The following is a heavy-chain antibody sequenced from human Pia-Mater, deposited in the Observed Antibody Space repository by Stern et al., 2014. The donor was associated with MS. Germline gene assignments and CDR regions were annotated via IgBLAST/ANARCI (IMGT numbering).Heavy chain of an antibody. CDR1: GGTFHVYA. D-gene: IGHD3-9*01. CDR2: IIPIFGTA. CDR3: ARDGRHTDNYGLDV. Sequence: VQLVESGAEAKKPGSSVKVSCKASGGTFHVYAINWLRQAPGQGLEWMGGIIPIFGTANYAKKFQGRVTITADESTRTSSMQLSSLRYDDTAVYYCARDGRHTDNYGLDVWGQGTTVTVSS. J-gene: IGHJ6*02. V-gene: IGHV1-69*01.